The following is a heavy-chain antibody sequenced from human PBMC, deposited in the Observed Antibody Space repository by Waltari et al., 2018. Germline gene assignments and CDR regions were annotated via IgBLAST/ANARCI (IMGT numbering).Heavy chain of an antibody. D-gene: IGHD1-26*01. CDR2: ISSSSSYI. CDR1: GFTFGSYT. J-gene: IGHJ4*02. Sequence: EVQLVESGGGLVKPGGSLKLSGAASGFTFGSYTMNWVRQAPGKGLEWVSSISSSSSYIYYADSVKGRFTISRDNAKNSLYLQMNSLRAEDTAVYYCARDLGGSPYDGGQGTLVTVSS. V-gene: IGHV3-21*01. CDR3: ARDLGGSPYD.